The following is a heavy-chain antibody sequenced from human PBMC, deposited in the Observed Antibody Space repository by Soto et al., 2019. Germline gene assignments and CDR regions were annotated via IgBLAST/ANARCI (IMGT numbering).Heavy chain of an antibody. Sequence: SETLSLTCTVSGGSIGCYYWSWIRQPPGKGLEWIGYIYYSGSTNYNPSLKSRVTISVDTSKNQFSLKLSSVTAADTAVYYCARNYGHAFDIWGQGTMVTVS. J-gene: IGHJ3*02. CDR2: IYYSGST. CDR3: ARNYGHAFDI. CDR1: GGSIGCYY. V-gene: IGHV4-59*01. D-gene: IGHD1-7*01.